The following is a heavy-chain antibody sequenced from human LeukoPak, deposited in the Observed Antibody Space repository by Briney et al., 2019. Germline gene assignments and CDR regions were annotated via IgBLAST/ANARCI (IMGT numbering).Heavy chain of an antibody. Sequence: QPGGSLRLSCAASGFTFSSYAMHWVRQAPGKGLEWVAVISYDGSNKYYADSVKGRFTVSRDNSKNTLYLQMNSLRAEDTAVYYCARDLNYYDSSGQGGYWGQGTLVTVSS. CDR3: ARDLNYYDSSGQGGY. CDR1: GFTFSSYA. D-gene: IGHD3-22*01. J-gene: IGHJ4*02. V-gene: IGHV3-30*04. CDR2: ISYDGSNK.